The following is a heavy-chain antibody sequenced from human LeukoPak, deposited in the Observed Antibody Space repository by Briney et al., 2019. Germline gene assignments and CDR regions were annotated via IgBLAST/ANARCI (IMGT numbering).Heavy chain of an antibody. Sequence: SQTLSLTCTVSGGSISSGSYYWSWIRLPAGKGLEWIGRIYTSGSTNYNPSLKSRVTISVDTSKNQFSLKLSSVTAADTAVYYCARDSCSGSYCSVAFDIWGQGTMVTVSP. CDR1: GGSISSGSYY. J-gene: IGHJ3*02. CDR3: ARDSCSGSYCSVAFDI. D-gene: IGHD1-26*01. CDR2: IYTSGST. V-gene: IGHV4-61*02.